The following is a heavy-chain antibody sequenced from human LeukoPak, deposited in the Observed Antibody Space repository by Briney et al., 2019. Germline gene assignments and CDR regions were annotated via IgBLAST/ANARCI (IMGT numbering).Heavy chain of an antibody. Sequence: SQTLSFTCTVSGGSISSGGYYWNWIRQHPGKGLEWIGYIYYSGSTYYNPSLKSRVTISVDTSKNQFSLKLSSVTAADTAVYYCASAVTHYYDSSGYSVWFYPWGQGTVISVSS. CDR2: IYYSGST. D-gene: IGHD3-22*01. CDR1: GGSISSGGYY. CDR3: ASAVTHYYDSSGYSVWFYP. V-gene: IGHV4-31*03. J-gene: IGHJ5*02.